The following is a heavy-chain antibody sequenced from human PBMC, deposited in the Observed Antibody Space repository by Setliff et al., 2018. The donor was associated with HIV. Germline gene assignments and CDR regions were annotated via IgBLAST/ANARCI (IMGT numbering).Heavy chain of an antibody. Sequence: SETLSLTCAVYGGSFNGYYWSWIRQSPGKGVEWPGMGWIGDINNSGSNNYNSSLKSRVTISVDTSKNQFSLKLNSVTAADTAVYFCARRRNYRHYTEYYMDEWGEGTTVTVSS. V-gene: IGHV4-34*01. CDR2: INNSGSN. CDR1: GGSFNGYY. J-gene: IGHJ6*03. D-gene: IGHD1-7*01. CDR3: ARRRNYRHYTEYYMDE.